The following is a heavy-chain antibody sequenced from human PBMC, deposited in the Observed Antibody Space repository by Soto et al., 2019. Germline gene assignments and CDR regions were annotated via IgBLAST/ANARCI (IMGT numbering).Heavy chain of an antibody. J-gene: IGHJ4*02. CDR2: IFHTGST. Sequence: SETLSLTCAVSGASISSGDSYWSWIRQRPGKGLEWIGYIFHTGSTYYNPSLKSRVTISLDSSKNQFSLKLTSATAADTAVYLCARETYCTCHTCVIHFDSWGQGSLVTVS. V-gene: IGHV4-31*11. CDR1: GASISSGDSY. CDR3: ARETYCTCHTCVIHFDS. D-gene: IGHD2-8*01.